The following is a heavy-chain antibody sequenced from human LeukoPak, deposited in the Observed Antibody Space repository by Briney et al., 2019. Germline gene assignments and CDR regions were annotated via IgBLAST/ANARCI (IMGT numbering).Heavy chain of an antibody. CDR2: INAGNGNT. CDR1: GYTFTAYA. J-gene: IGHJ4*02. V-gene: IGHV1-3*01. D-gene: IGHD5-12*01. Sequence: ASVKVSCKASGYTFTAYAMHWVRQAPGQRLEWMGWINAGNGNTKNSQKFQGRVTITADKSTSTAYMELSSLRSEDTAVYYCARGLVATGYWGQGTLVTVSS. CDR3: ARGLVATGY.